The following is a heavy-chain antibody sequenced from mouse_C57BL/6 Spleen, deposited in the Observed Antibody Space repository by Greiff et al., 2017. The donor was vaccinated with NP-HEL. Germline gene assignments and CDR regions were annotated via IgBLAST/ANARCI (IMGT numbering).Heavy chain of an antibody. J-gene: IGHJ4*01. V-gene: IGHV1-82*01. CDR1: GYAFSSSW. CDR2: IYPGDGDT. Sequence: VQLQQSGPELVKPGDSVKISCKASGYAFSSSWMNWVKQRPGKGLEWIGRIYPGDGDTNYNGKFKGKATLTADKSSSTAYMQLSSLTSEDSAVYFCASTVVKGLYAMDYWGQGTSVTVSS. CDR3: ASTVVKGLYAMDY. D-gene: IGHD1-1*01.